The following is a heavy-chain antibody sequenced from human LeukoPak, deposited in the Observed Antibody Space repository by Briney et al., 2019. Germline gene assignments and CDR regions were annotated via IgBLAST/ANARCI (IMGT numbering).Heavy chain of an antibody. D-gene: IGHD3-22*01. CDR3: AKHEVSYYDSSGYYPFDC. V-gene: IGHV3-23*01. J-gene: IGHJ4*02. CDR2: ISGSGGST. CDR1: GFTFSSYA. Sequence: PGGSLRLSCAASGFTFSSYAMSWVRQAPGKGLEWVSAISGSGGSTYYADSVKGRFTISRDNSNNTLYLQMDGLSAEDTAIYYCAKHEVSYYDSSGYYPFDCWGPGTVVTVSS.